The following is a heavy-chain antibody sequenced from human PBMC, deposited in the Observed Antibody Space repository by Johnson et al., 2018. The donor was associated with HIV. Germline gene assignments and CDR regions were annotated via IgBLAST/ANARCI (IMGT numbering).Heavy chain of an antibody. CDR1: GFTFSSYA. V-gene: IGHV3-30*18. CDR3: AKSTQASIVRESGPYGAFDI. D-gene: IGHD3-10*01. J-gene: IGHJ3*02. CDR2: ISYDGSNK. Sequence: QVQLVESGGGVVQPGRSLRLSCAASGFTFSSYAMHWVRQAPGKGLEWVAVISYDGSNKYYADSVKGRFTISRANSKNTLYLQMNSLRAEDTALYYCAKSTQASIVRESGPYGAFDIWGQGTMVTVSS.